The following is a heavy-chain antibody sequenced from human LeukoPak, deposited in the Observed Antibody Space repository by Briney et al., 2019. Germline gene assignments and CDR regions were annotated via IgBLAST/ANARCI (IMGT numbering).Heavy chain of an antibody. CDR1: GFTFSGYG. CDR2: IWYDGSNK. V-gene: IGHV3-33*01. Sequence: GGSLRLSCTASGFTFSGYGMHWVRQPPGKGLEWVAIIWYDGSNKTYEDSVKGRFTISRDNSKNTLYLQMNSLRAEDTAVYYCARGVDYYENSGTIDYWGQGTLVTVSS. D-gene: IGHD3-22*01. CDR3: ARGVDYYENSGTIDY. J-gene: IGHJ4*02.